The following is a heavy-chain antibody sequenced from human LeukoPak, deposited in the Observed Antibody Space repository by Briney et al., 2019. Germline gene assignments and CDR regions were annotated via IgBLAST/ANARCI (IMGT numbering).Heavy chain of an antibody. CDR1: GFTFSSYS. Sequence: GGSLRLSCAASGFTFSSYSMNWVRQAPGKGLEWVSYISSSSSTIYYADSVKGRFTISRDNAKNSLYLQMNSLRAEDTAVYYCAREGVATAGTAYDYWGQGTLVTVSS. V-gene: IGHV3-48*04. J-gene: IGHJ4*02. CDR3: AREGVATAGTAYDY. D-gene: IGHD6-13*01. CDR2: ISSSSSTI.